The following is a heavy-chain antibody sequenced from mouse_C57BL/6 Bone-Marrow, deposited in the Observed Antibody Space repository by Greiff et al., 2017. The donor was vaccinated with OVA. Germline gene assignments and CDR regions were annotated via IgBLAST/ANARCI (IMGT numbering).Heavy chain of an antibody. V-gene: IGHV1-72*01. CDR2: IDPNSGGT. Sequence: QVQLKQPGAELVKPGASVKLSCKASGYTFTSYWMHWVQQRPGRGLEWIGRIDPNSGGTKYNEKFKSKATLTVDKPSSTAYMQLSSLTSEDSAVYYCARHYYDYDEGFAYWGQGTLVTVSA. CDR3: ARHYYDYDEGFAY. D-gene: IGHD2-4*01. CDR1: GYTFTSYW. J-gene: IGHJ3*01.